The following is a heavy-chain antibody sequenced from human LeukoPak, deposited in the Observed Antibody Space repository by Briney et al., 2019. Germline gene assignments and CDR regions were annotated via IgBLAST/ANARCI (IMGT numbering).Heavy chain of an antibody. J-gene: IGHJ6*03. Sequence: GGSLRLSCTASGFTFGDYAMSWFRQAPGKGLEWVGFIRSKAYGGTTEYAASVKGRFTISRDDSKCIAYLQMNSLKTEDTAVYYCTRGRCGGSCYSKALYYMDVWGKGTTVTVSS. CDR2: IRSKAYGGTT. CDR3: TRGRCGGSCYSKALYYMDV. CDR1: GFTFGDYA. V-gene: IGHV3-49*03. D-gene: IGHD2-15*01.